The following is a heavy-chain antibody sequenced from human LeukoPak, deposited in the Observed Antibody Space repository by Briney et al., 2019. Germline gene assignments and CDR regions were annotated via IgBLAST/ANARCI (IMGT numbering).Heavy chain of an antibody. Sequence: GGSLRLSCAASGFTFNIYWMSWVRQTPGKGLEWVANINQDGSEKYCVDSVKGRFTISRDNARNSLYLQMNSLRAEDTAVYYCAELGITMIGGVWGKGTTVTISS. V-gene: IGHV3-7*01. CDR1: GFTFNIYW. D-gene: IGHD3-10*02. J-gene: IGHJ6*04. CDR3: AELGITMIGGV. CDR2: INQDGSEK.